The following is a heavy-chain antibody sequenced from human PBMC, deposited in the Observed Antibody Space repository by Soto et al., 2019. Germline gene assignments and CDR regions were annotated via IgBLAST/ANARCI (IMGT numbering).Heavy chain of an antibody. CDR3: GREGVGGYYFQSAFDC. CDR2: INPNSGGT. CDR1: GYTFPGYY. V-gene: IGHV1-2*04. Sequence: ASAMVSSKASGYTFPGYYMYWVRQAPPQRLQWMGWINPNSGGTNYAQKLQGWVTMSMDTSITPASMDLSTLRSEATAAYLCGREGVGGYYFQSAFDCRGQGTMVTV. J-gene: IGHJ3*01. D-gene: IGHD1-26*01.